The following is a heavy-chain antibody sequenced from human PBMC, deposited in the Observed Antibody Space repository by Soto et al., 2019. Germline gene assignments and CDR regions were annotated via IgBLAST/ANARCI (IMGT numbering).Heavy chain of an antibody. CDR1: GFSFSSVW. D-gene: IGHD3-22*01. CDR2: IKYDGSEE. J-gene: IGHJ3*02. CDR3: ARGDYYDTSGPFSDAFDI. V-gene: IGHV3-7*04. Sequence: PGGSLRLSCVVSGFSFSSVWMTWVRQAPGKGLECVANIKYDGSEEYYVDSVKGRFTISRDNAKNSLYLQMNSLRAEDTAVYFCARGDYYDTSGPFSDAFDIWGQGTRVTVS.